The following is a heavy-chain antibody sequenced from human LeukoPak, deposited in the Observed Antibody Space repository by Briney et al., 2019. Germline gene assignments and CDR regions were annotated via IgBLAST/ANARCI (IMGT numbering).Heavy chain of an antibody. CDR3: ARGHYYGSGSRVDV. D-gene: IGHD3-10*01. V-gene: IGHV4-34*01. J-gene: IGHJ6*04. Sequence: SETLSLTCAVYGGSFSGYYWSWIRQPPGKGLEWIGEINHSGSTNYNPSLKSRVTISVDTSKNQFSLKLSSVTVADTAVYYCARGHYYGSGSRVDVWGKGTTVTVSS. CDR2: INHSGST. CDR1: GGSFSGYY.